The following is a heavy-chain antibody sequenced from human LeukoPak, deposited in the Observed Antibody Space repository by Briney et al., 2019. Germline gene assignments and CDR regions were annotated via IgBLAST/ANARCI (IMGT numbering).Heavy chain of an antibody. V-gene: IGHV3-74*03. Sequence: GGSLRLSCAASGFTFSNYWKHWVRQAPGKGLVWVSRIKSDGSRTMYADSVKGRFTISRDNAKNTLYLQMNSLRAEDTAVYYCAKESYYSGWGQGTLVTVSS. D-gene: IGHD4-11*01. J-gene: IGHJ4*02. CDR3: AKESYYSG. CDR2: IKSDGSRT. CDR1: GFTFSNYW.